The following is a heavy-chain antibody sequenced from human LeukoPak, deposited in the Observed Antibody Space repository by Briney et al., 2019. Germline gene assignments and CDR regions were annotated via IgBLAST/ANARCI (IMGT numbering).Heavy chain of an antibody. CDR3: ARDRTYAFDY. CDR2: ISSYSGNT. CDR1: GYTFTSNG. Sequence: ASVKVSCKASGYTFTSNGISWVRQAPGQGLEWMEWISSYSGNTNYAQNLQGRVTMTTDTSTSTAYMELRSLRSDDTAVYYCARDRTYAFDYWGQGTLVTVSS. J-gene: IGHJ4*02. V-gene: IGHV1-18*04. D-gene: IGHD1/OR15-1a*01.